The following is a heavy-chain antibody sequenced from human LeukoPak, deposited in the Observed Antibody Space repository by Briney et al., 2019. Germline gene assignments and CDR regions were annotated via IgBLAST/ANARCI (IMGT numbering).Heavy chain of an antibody. D-gene: IGHD6-13*01. CDR2: ISAYNGNT. V-gene: IGHV1-18*01. Sequence: ASVKVSCKASGYTFTTYGISWVRQAPGQGLEWMGWISAYNGNTNYAQKLQGRVTMARDTSTSTAYMELRSLRSDDTAVYYCARALMYSSSWYSIDYWGQGTLVTVSS. J-gene: IGHJ4*02. CDR3: ARALMYSSSWYSIDY. CDR1: GYTFTTYG.